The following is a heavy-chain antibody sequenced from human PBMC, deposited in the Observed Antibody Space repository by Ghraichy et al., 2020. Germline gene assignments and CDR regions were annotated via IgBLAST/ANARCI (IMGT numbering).Heavy chain of an antibody. V-gene: IGHV4-34*01. CDR2: INHSGST. CDR3: ARGHFTQLGIGAFDI. J-gene: IGHJ3*02. Sequence: SETLSLTCAVYGGSFSGYYWSWIRQPPGKGLEWIGEINHSGSTNYNPSLKSRVTISVDTSKNQFSLKLSSVTAADTAVYYCARGHFTQLGIGAFDIWGQGTMVTVSS. CDR1: GGSFSGYY. D-gene: IGHD7-27*01.